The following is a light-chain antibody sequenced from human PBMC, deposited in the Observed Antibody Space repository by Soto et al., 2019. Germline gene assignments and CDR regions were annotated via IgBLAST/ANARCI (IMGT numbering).Light chain of an antibody. CDR1: SSDVGGYDY. J-gene: IGLJ1*01. CDR2: EVT. Sequence: QSVLTQPASVSGSPGQSIAISCTGTSSDVGGYDYVSWYQQHPDKAPKLKIYEVTKRPSGVSNRFSGSKSGNTASLTISGQQPDKEAKYNYTSHTSGDPQVFESGNK. V-gene: IGLV2-14*01. CDR3: TSHTSGDPQV.